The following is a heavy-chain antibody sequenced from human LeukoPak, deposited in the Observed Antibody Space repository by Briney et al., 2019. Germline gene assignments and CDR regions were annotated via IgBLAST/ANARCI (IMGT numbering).Heavy chain of an antibody. Sequence: ASVKVSCKASGYTFTSYDINWVRQATGQGLEWMGRMNPNSGNTGYAQKFQGRVTMTRNTSISTAYMELSSLRSEDTAVYYCARGYYYGSSSYPDFDYWGQGTLVTVSS. CDR1: GYTFTSYD. D-gene: IGHD3-10*01. J-gene: IGHJ4*02. CDR2: MNPNSGNT. V-gene: IGHV1-8*01. CDR3: ARGYYYGSSSYPDFDY.